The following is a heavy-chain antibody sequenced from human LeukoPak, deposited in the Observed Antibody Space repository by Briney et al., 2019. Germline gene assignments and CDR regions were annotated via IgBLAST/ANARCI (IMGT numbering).Heavy chain of an antibody. CDR2: ISWNSGSI. CDR3: ARRDHFDY. D-gene: IGHD2-21*02. Sequence: PGGSLRLSCAASGFTFDDYAMHWVRQAPGKGLEWVSGISWNSGSIGYADSVKGRFTISRDNAKNSLYLQMNSLRAEDTAVYYCARRDHFDYWGQGTLVTVSS. J-gene: IGHJ4*02. V-gene: IGHV3-9*01. CDR1: GFTFDDYA.